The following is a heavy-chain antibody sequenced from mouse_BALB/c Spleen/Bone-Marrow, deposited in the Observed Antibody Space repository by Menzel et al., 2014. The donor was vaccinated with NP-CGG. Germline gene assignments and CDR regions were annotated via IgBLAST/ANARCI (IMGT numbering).Heavy chain of an antibody. D-gene: IGHD2-3*01. CDR3: ARHEDGYYDAMDY. J-gene: IGHJ4*01. CDR2: ISRGGGST. Sequence: EVMLVESGGGLVKPGGSLKLSCAASGFAFSSYDMSWVRQTPEKRLEWVANISRGGGSTYYPDTVKGRFTISRDNAKNTLYLQMSSLKSEDTAMYYCARHEDGYYDAMDYWGQGTSVTVSS. V-gene: IGHV5-12-1*01. CDR1: GFAFSSYD.